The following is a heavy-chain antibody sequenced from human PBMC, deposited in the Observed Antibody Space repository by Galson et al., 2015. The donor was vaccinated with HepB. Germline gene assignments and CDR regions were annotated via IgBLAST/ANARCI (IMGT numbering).Heavy chain of an antibody. V-gene: IGHV3-30*18. CDR2: ISYDGSNK. CDR1: GFTFSSYG. D-gene: IGHD3-22*01. J-gene: IGHJ4*02. Sequence: SLRLSCAASGFTFSSYGMHWVRQAPGKGLEWVAVISYDGSNKYYADSVKGRFTISRDNSKNTLYLQMNSLRAEDTAVYYCAKIFASSGKQIDYWGQGTLVTVSS. CDR3: AKIFASSGKQIDY.